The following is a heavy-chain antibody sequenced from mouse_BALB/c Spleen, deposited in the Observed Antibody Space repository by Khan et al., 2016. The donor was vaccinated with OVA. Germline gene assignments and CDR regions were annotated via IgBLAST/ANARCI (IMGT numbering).Heavy chain of an antibody. J-gene: IGHJ3*01. Sequence: QVQLQQSGAELVRPGVSVKISCKGSGYTFTDFTMHWVKQSHAMSLEWIGVISTYYGHATYNQKFKDKATMTVDKSSSTAYMDLASLTSEDSAIYFCTGGGGGNRFAYWGQGTLVTVSA. CDR3: TGGGGGNRFAY. CDR2: ISTYYGHA. CDR1: GYTFTDFT. V-gene: IGHV1S137*01.